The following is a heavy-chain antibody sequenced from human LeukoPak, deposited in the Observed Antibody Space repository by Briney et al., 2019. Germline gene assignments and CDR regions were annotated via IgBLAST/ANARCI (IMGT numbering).Heavy chain of an antibody. J-gene: IGHJ6*04. Sequence: GGSLRLSCAASGFTFSSYSMNWVRQAPGKGLEWVPSISSSSSYIYYADSVKGRFTISRDSAKNSLYLQMNSLRAEDTAVYYCARDDAGEYYDILTGYYQTYYYYGMDVWGKGTTVTVSS. D-gene: IGHD3-9*01. CDR2: ISSSSSYI. CDR3: ARDDAGEYYDILTGYYQTYYYYGMDV. CDR1: GFTFSSYS. V-gene: IGHV3-21*01.